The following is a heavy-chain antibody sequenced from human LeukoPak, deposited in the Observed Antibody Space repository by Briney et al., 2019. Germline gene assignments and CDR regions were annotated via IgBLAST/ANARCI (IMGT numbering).Heavy chain of an antibody. Sequence: KPGGSLRLSCVASGFTLSSYNMKWVRQAPGKRLEWVSSISWRSSDIEYADSVKGRFTISRDIDKKSLYLQMNSLRAEDTAVYYCARDREQWLGRRWFDSWGQGTLVTVSS. D-gene: IGHD6-19*01. CDR3: ARDREQWLGRRWFDS. CDR1: GFTLSSYN. CDR2: ISWRSSDI. J-gene: IGHJ5*01. V-gene: IGHV3-21*04.